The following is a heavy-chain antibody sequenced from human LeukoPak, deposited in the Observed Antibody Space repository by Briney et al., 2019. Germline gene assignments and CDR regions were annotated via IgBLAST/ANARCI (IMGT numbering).Heavy chain of an antibody. D-gene: IGHD5-18*01. Sequence: GASVKVSCKASGYTFTSYYINWVRQAPGQGLEWVGWISAYSGKTNYAQKFQGRVTMTIDTSTTSAHMDLRSLTSDDTAMYYCAKGGAMVATIDYWGQGTPVSVSS. J-gene: IGHJ4*02. V-gene: IGHV1-18*01. CDR3: AKGGAMVATIDY. CDR1: GYTFTSYY. CDR2: ISAYSGKT.